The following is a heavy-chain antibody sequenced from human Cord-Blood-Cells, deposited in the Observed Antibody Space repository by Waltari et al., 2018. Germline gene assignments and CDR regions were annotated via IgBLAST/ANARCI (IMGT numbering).Heavy chain of an antibody. CDR3: ARDSVVATRRRYYYYYGMDV. CDR1: GGSISSHY. V-gene: IGHV4-4*07. Sequence: QVQLQESGPGLVKPSETLSLTCTVSGGSISSHYWSWIRQPAGKGLEWIGRIYTSGSTNYNPSLKSRVTMSVDTSKNQFSLKLSSVTAADTAVYYCARDSVVATRRRYYYYYGMDVWGQGTTVTVSS. D-gene: IGHD5-12*01. J-gene: IGHJ6*02. CDR2: IYTSGST.